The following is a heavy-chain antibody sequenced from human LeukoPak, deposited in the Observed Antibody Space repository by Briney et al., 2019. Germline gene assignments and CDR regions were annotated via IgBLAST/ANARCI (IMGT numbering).Heavy chain of an antibody. CDR1: GGSFSNYY. Sequence: SETLSLTCAVYGGSFSNYYWSWIRQPPGKGLEWIGEINHSGSTNYNPSLKSRVTISVDTSKNQFSLKLSSVTAADTAVYYCARGSDSSGWYDYYYYYMDVWGKGTTVTVSS. CDR2: INHSGST. J-gene: IGHJ6*03. CDR3: ARGSDSSGWYDYYYYYMDV. V-gene: IGHV4-34*01. D-gene: IGHD6-19*01.